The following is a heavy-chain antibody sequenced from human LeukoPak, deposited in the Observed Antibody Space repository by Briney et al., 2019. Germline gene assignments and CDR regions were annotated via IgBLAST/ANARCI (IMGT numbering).Heavy chain of an antibody. V-gene: IGHV3-23*01. CDR2: ISGSGGST. CDR1: GFTFSSYA. CDR3: AKDPYYYGSGSYYNGWFDP. Sequence: GGSLRLSCAASGFTFSSYAMSWVRLAPGKGLEWVSAISGSGGSTYYADSVKGRFTISRDNSKNTLYLQMNSLRAEDTAVYYCAKDPYYYGSGSYYNGWFDPWGQGTLVTVSS. J-gene: IGHJ5*02. D-gene: IGHD3-10*01.